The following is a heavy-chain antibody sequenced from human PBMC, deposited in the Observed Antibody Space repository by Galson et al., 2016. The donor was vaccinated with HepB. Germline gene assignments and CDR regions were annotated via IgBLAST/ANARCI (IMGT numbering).Heavy chain of an antibody. J-gene: IGHJ6*02. CDR1: GGSLSSYY. D-gene: IGHD3-3*01. Sequence: SETLSLTCTVSGGSLSSYYWSWIRQPPGKGLEWIGYIYDSSSTKNNPSLESRLSLSIDTSKNQFSLRLSSVTAADTAIYFCARVTTYYDVWSGTYKYHYGLDVWGQGTAVTVSS. V-gene: IGHV4-59*01. CDR3: ARVTTYYDVWSGTYKYHYGLDV. CDR2: IYDSSST.